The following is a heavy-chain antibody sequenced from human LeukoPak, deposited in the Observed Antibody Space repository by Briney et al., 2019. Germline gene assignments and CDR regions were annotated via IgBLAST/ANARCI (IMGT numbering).Heavy chain of an antibody. CDR2: ISAYNGNT. J-gene: IGHJ5*02. CDR1: GYTFTSYG. CDR3: ARDHSGGYDYDWFDP. Sequence: ASVKVSCKASGYTFTSYGISWVRQAPGQGLEWMGWISAYNGNTNYAQKLQGRVTMTTDTSTSTAYMELRSLRSDDTAVYYCARDHSGGYDYDWFDPRGQGTLVTVSS. V-gene: IGHV1-18*01. D-gene: IGHD5-12*01.